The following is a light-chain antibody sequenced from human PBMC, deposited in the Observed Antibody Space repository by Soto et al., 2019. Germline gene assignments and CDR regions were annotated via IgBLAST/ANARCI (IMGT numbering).Light chain of an antibody. Sequence: QSALTQPPSVSGSPGQSVTISCTGTSSDVGSYNLVSWYQQHPGKAPKLMISEVSKRPSGVSHRFSGSKSGNTASLTISGLQSEDEADYYCCSYAGSSTLVFGGGTKVTVL. J-gene: IGLJ2*01. CDR1: SSDVGSYNL. CDR3: CSYAGSSTLV. V-gene: IGLV2-23*02. CDR2: EVS.